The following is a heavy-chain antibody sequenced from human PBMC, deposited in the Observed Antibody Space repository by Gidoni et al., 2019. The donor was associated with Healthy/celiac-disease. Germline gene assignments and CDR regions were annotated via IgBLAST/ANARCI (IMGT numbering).Heavy chain of an antibody. J-gene: IGHJ6*02. CDR2: IYSGGST. CDR3: ASSRGELYYYYYGMDV. Sequence: EVQLVESGGGLVQPGGSLRLSCAASGFTVSSNYMSWVRQAPGKGLEWVSVIYSGGSTYYADSVKGRFTISRDNSKNTLYLQMNSLRAEDTAVYYCASSRGELYYYYYGMDVWGQGTTVTVSS. D-gene: IGHD1-26*01. CDR1: GFTVSSNY. V-gene: IGHV3-66*02.